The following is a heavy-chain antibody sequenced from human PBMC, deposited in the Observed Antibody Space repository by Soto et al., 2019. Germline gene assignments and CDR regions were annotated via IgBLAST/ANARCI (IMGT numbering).Heavy chain of an antibody. CDR1: GFTFRSYA. V-gene: IGHV3-23*01. CDR2: IGGSSGST. D-gene: IGHD2-2*01. J-gene: IGHJ4*02. Sequence: EVQLLGSGGGLLQPGGSLRLSCAASGFTFRSYAMSWVRQAPGKGLEWVSAIGGSSGSTDYADSVKGRFTISRDNSKNTLFLQMNSLRAEDTAVYYCAKDRSSTSCYAFDYWGQGTLDTVSS. CDR3: AKDRSSTSCYAFDY.